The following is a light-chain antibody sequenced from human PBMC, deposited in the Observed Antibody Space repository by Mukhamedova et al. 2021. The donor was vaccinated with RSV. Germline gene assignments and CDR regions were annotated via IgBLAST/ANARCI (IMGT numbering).Light chain of an antibody. CDR2: SAA. Sequence: WYQRRVHGKAPKLLIHSAASLQSGVPVRFSGIGSGTDFTLTISNLQPEDFAVYFCQQTQTTPRTFGQGTKVDIK. V-gene: IGKV1-39*01. CDR3: QQTQTTPRT. J-gene: IGKJ1*01.